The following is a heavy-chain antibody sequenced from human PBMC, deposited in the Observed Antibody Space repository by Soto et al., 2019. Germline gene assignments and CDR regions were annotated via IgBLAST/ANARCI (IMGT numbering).Heavy chain of an antibody. CDR3: ASAPHYDFWSGYYTEYYYVMAG. V-gene: IGHV6-1*01. Sequence: SQTLSLTCAISGDSVSSNSAAWNWIRQSPSRGLEWLGRTYYRSKWYNDYAVSVKSRITINPDTSKNQFSLQLNSVTPEDTAVYYCASAPHYDFWSGYYTEYYYVMAGWGQGTTVTVSS. J-gene: IGHJ6*02. CDR2: TYYRSKWYN. CDR1: GDSVSSNSAA. D-gene: IGHD3-3*01.